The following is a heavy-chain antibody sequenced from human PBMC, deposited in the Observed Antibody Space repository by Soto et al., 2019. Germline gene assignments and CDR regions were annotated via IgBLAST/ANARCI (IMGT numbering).Heavy chain of an antibody. V-gene: IGHV1-18*01. Sequence: QVQLVQSGAEVKKPGASVTVSCKASDKTFLSYGISWVRQGPGQGLEWMGWISPSNGNTNYAQKLQGRVTMTSDTSTSRAYMELRSLRSDDTAVYYCAAQIDTVMVFRDWGQGTLVTVSS. D-gene: IGHD5-18*01. CDR2: ISPSNGNT. CDR1: DKTFLSYG. CDR3: AAQIDTVMVFRD. J-gene: IGHJ4*02.